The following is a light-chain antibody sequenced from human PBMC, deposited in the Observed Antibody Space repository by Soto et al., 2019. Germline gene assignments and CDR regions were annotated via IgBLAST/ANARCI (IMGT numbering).Light chain of an antibody. V-gene: IGKV3-20*01. CDR2: GAS. J-gene: IGKJ1*01. Sequence: EIVLTQSPDTLSLSPGERATLSCRASQNVATSYLAWYQQKPGQAPRLLIYGASSRATGIPDMFSGSGFRTDFTLTISRLEPEDLAVYYCQQYGSSPRTFGQGTKVEIK. CDR3: QQYGSSPRT. CDR1: QNVATSY.